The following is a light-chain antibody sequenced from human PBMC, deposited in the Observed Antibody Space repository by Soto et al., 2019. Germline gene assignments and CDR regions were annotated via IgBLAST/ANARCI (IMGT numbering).Light chain of an antibody. CDR1: QSVSSSY. Sequence: EIVLSQSPGTLSLSPGERATLSCRASQSVSSSYLAWYQQKPGQAPRLLIYGASSRATGIPDRFSGSGSGTDFTLTISRLEPEDFAVYYCQQYGSEPSITFGQGTRLEIK. J-gene: IGKJ5*01. CDR3: QQYGSEPSIT. CDR2: GAS. V-gene: IGKV3-20*01.